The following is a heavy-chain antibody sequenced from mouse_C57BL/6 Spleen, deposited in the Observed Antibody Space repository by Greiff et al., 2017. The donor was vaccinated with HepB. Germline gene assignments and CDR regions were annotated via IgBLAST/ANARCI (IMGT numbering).Heavy chain of an antibody. J-gene: IGHJ2*01. CDR1: GYTFTSYG. CDR3: ARSYGSTYYFDY. Sequence: VKVVESGAELARPGASVKLSCKASGYTFTSYGISWVKQRTGQGLEWIGEIYPRSGNTYYNEKFKGKATLTADKSSSTAYMELRSLTSEDSAVYFCARSYGSTYYFDYWGQGTTLTVSS. D-gene: IGHD1-1*01. V-gene: IGHV1-81*01. CDR2: IYPRSGNT.